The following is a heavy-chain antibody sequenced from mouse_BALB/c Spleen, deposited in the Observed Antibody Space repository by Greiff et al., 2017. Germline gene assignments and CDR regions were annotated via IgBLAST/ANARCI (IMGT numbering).Heavy chain of an antibody. J-gene: IGHJ3*01. CDR3: TRDPTGFAY. V-gene: IGHV6-6*02. CDR1: GFTFSNYW. D-gene: IGHD1-1*01. CDR2: IRLKSNNYAT. Sequence: EVKLEESGGGLVQPGGSMKLSCVASGFTFSNYWMNWVRQSPEKGLEWVAEIRLKSNNYATHYAESVKGRFTISRDDSKSSVYLQMNNLRAEDTGIYYCTRDPTGFAYWGQGTLVTVSA.